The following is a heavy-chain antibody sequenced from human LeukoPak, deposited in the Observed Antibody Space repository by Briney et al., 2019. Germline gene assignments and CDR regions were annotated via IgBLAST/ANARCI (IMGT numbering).Heavy chain of an antibody. CDR1: GFTFSSYA. CDR3: AKGGKWDVTPFDY. D-gene: IGHD1-26*01. CDR2: ISGGGGST. V-gene: IGHV3-23*01. J-gene: IGHJ4*02. Sequence: GGSLRLSCAGSGFTFSSYAMNWVRQAPGKGLEWVSTISGGGGSTYYADSVKGRFTISRDNSKNTLYLQVNSLRAEDTAVYYCAKGGKWDVTPFDYWGQGTLVTVSS.